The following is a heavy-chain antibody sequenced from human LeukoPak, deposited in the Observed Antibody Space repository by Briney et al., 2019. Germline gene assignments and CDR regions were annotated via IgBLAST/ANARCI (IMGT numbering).Heavy chain of an antibody. D-gene: IGHD3-3*01. J-gene: IGHJ4*02. V-gene: IGHV4-39*07. CDR2: IYYSGST. CDR1: GGSISSSGDY. CDR3: ARAPPSWSGYYESFDY. Sequence: SETLSLTCTVSGGSISSSGDYWGWIRQPPGTGLERIGTIYYSGSTYYNPSLKSRVTISVDKSKNQFSLKLSSVTAADTAVYYCARAPPSWSGYYESFDYWGQGTLVTVSS.